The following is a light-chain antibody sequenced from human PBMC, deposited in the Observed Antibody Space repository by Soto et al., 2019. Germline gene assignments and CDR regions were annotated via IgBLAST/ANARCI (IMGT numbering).Light chain of an antibody. CDR1: QSISTY. Sequence: DIQMTQSPSSLSASVGDRVTITCRASQSISTYLNRYQQKPGQAPNLLIYAASSLQSGVPSRFSGSRSGTDFTLTFSSVQPEDVTSYYCQQTYSTPHTFGQGTKLEIK. J-gene: IGKJ2*01. V-gene: IGKV1-39*01. CDR2: AAS. CDR3: QQTYSTPHT.